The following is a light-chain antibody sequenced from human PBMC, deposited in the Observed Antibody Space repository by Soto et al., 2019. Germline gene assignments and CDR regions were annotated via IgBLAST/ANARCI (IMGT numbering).Light chain of an antibody. CDR2: GAS. J-gene: IGKJ1*01. CDR1: QRVSSRY. Sequence: IVLTQSPGTLSLSPGDRATLSCRASQRVSSRYLASYQQKPGQAPSLLIFGASNRATGITDRFSGSGSGTDFNFTIVRLEPEDFAMYYCQQYSDSPPTFGQSTKVEIK. CDR3: QQYSDSPPT. V-gene: IGKV3-20*01.